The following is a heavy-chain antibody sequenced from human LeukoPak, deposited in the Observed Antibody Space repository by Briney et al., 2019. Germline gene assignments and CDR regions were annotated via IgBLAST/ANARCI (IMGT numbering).Heavy chain of an antibody. D-gene: IGHD2-2*01. J-gene: IGHJ4*02. CDR3: ARVEYQLLLADY. V-gene: IGHV4-31*03. CDR2: IYYSGST. CDR1: GGSISSGAYY. Sequence: SETLSLTCTVSGGSISSGAYYWSWIRQHPGKGLEWIGYIYYSGSTYYNPSLKSRVTISVDTSKNQFSLKLSSVTAADTAVYYCARVEYQLLLADYWGQGTLVTVSS.